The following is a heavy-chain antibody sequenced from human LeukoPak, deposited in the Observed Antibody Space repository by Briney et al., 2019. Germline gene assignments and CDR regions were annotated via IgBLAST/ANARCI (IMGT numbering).Heavy chain of an antibody. V-gene: IGHV4-34*01. CDR2: INYSGRT. CDR3: ARSLWFGDIHNDY. D-gene: IGHD3-10*01. J-gene: IGHJ4*02. Sequence: SETLSLTCAVYGGSFNGYYCSWIRQAPGKGLEWIGEINYSGRTSYNPSLKSRVTISLDTTKNQSSLNLTSVTAADTAVYYCARSLWFGDIHNDYWGQGTLVTVSS. CDR1: GGSFNGYY.